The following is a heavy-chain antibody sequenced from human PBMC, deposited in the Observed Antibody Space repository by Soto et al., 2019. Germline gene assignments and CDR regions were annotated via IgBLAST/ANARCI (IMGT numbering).Heavy chain of an antibody. CDR2: IWYDGSNK. J-gene: IGHJ4*02. D-gene: IGHD5-12*01. Sequence: GGSLRLSCAASGFTFSSYGMHWVRQAPGKGLEWVAVIWYDGSNKYYADSVKGRFTISRDNSKNTLYLQMNSLRAEDTAVYYCARAPGNNGYDFSYFDYWGQGTLVTVSS. V-gene: IGHV3-33*01. CDR3: ARAPGNNGYDFSYFDY. CDR1: GFTFSSYG.